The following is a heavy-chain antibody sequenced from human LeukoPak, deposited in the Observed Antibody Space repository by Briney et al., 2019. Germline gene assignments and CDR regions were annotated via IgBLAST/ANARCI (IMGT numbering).Heavy chain of an antibody. V-gene: IGHV3-53*01. CDR1: GSIVSTSY. Sequence: GRSLRLSCAASGSIVSTSYMNWVRQCPGKGLHWFSVIYSGGSTYFADSVKGRFTISRDNSKNTLYLQMNSLRAEDTAVYYCARGASYSSDWYDAFDIWGQGTMVTVSS. CDR2: IYSGGST. J-gene: IGHJ3*02. CDR3: ARGASYSSDWYDAFDI. D-gene: IGHD6-19*01.